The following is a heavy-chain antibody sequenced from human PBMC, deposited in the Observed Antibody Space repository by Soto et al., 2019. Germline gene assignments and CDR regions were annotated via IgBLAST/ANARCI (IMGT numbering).Heavy chain of an antibody. CDR2: IDPSGGGT. V-gene: IGHV1-46*01. D-gene: IGHD3-22*01. J-gene: IGHJ6*02. CDR3: AIRLIVAGSHYYGMDV. Sequence: ASVKVSCKASGYTFTNYYMHWVRQAPGQGLEWMGIIDPSGGGTTYAQKFQGRLTVTRDTSTSTVYMELSSLRSEDTAVYYCAIRLIVAGSHYYGMDVWGQGTTVTVSS. CDR1: GYTFTNYY.